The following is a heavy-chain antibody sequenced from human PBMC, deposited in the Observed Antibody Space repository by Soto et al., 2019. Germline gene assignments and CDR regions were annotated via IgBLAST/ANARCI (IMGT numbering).Heavy chain of an antibody. V-gene: IGHV5-10-1*01. Sequence: GESLKISCKGSGYSFTSYWISWVRQMPGKGLEWMGRIEPSDSYTNYSPSFQGHVTISADKSISTAYLQWSSLKASDTAMYYCARRAGATIYCYYGMDVWGQGTKVTVSS. CDR2: IEPSDSYT. CDR1: GYSFTSYW. D-gene: IGHD3-10*01. J-gene: IGHJ6*02. CDR3: ARRAGATIYCYYGMDV.